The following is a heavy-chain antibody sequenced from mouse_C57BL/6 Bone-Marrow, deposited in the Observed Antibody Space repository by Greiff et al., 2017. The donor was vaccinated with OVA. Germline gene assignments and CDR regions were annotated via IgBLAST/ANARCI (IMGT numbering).Heavy chain of an antibody. V-gene: IGHV1-15*01. CDR2: IDPETGGT. CDR3: TRHLPYWYFDV. CDR1: GYTFTDYE. J-gene: IGHJ1*03. Sequence: QVQLQQSGAELVRPGASVTLSCKASGYTFTDYEMHWVKQTPVHGLEWIGAIDPETGGTAYNQKFKGKAILTADKSSSTAYMELRSLTSEDSAVYYCTRHLPYWYFDVWGTGTTVTVSS.